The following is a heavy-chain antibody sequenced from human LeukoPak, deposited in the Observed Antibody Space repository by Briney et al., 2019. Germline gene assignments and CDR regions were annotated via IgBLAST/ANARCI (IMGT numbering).Heavy chain of an antibody. CDR2: INSDGSAT. J-gene: IGHJ6*02. Sequence: GGSLRLSCAASGFPFSSYWMHWVRQVPGKGLLWVSRINSDGSATIYADSVRGRFTISRDNAKNTLYLQVSGLRVEDTAVYHCASDSPYYGMDVWGQGTTVTVSS. CDR1: GFPFSSYW. CDR3: ASDSPYYGMDV. V-gene: IGHV3-74*01.